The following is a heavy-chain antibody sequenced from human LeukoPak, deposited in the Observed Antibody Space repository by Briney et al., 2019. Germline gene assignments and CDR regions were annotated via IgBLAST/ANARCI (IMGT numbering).Heavy chain of an antibody. Sequence: SVKVSCKASGGTFSSYAISWVRQAPGQGLEWMGGIIPIFGTANYAQKFQGRVTITADESTSTAYMELSSLRSEDTAVYYCARDGRGHDYRYPYYYGMDVWGQGTTVTVSS. CDR3: ARDGRGHDYRYPYYYGMDV. V-gene: IGHV1-69*13. CDR2: IIPIFGTA. D-gene: IGHD4-11*01. CDR1: GGTFSSYA. J-gene: IGHJ6*02.